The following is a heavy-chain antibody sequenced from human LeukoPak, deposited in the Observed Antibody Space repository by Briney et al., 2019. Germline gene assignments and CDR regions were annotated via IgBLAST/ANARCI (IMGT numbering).Heavy chain of an antibody. J-gene: IGHJ3*02. V-gene: IGHV1-69*13. CDR3: ARRTYYYDSSGGAFDI. CDR2: IIPIFGTA. D-gene: IGHD3-22*01. Sequence: SVKVSCTASGGTFSIYAISWVRQAPGQGLEWMGGIIPIFGTANYAQKFQGRVTITADESTSTAYMELSSLRSEDTAVYYCARRTYYYDSSGGAFDIWGQGTMVTVSS. CDR1: GGTFSIYA.